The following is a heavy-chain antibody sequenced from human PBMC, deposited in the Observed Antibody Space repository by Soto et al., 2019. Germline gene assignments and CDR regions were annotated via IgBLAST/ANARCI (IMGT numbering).Heavy chain of an antibody. J-gene: IGHJ5*02. CDR1: GGSISSGGYY. D-gene: IGHD3-16*02. CDR2: IYYSGST. Sequence: TLSLTCTVSGGSISSGGYYWSWIRQHPGKGLEWIGYIYYSGSTYYNPSLKSRVTISVDTSKNQFSLKLSSVTAADTAVYYCASAVVFVCSFDPWGQGTLVTVSS. CDR3: ASAVVFVCSFDP. V-gene: IGHV4-31*03.